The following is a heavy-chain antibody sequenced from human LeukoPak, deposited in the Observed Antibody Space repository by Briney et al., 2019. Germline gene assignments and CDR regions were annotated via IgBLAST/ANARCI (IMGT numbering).Heavy chain of an antibody. Sequence: GGSLRLSCAASGFTFSNYNMNWVRQAPGKGLEWVAYITISTTLIYYADSVKGRFTISRDNVKNSLYLQMNSLRAEDTAVYYCASASGDWGQGTLVTVSS. CDR1: GFTFSNYN. J-gene: IGHJ4*02. CDR3: ASASGD. CDR2: ITISTTLI. V-gene: IGHV3-48*01. D-gene: IGHD3-3*01.